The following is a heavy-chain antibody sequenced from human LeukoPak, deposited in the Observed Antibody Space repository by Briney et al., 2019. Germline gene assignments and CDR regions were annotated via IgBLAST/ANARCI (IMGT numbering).Heavy chain of an antibody. D-gene: IGHD1-26*01. CDR3: ARDARRIVPYFDS. V-gene: IGHV4-4*07. CDR1: GDSVSGYY. Sequence: SETLSLTCTVFGDSVSGYYWSWVRQPAGRGLEWIGRIFPSGTTNYNPSLKSRLSLSVDTSKNQVSLNLNSVTAADTALYYCARDARRIVPYFDSWGRGTLVTVSS. CDR2: IFPSGTT. J-gene: IGHJ4*02.